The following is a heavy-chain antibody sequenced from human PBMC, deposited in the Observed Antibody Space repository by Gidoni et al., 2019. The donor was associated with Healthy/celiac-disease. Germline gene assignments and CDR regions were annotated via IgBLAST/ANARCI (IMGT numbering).Heavy chain of an antibody. CDR1: GRSSSRYY. CDR2: INHSGST. Sequence: QVQLQQRGAGLLKPSATLSLTCAVYGRSSSRYYWSWIRQPPGKGLEWIGEINHSGSTNYNPSLKSRVTISVDTSKNQFSLKLSSVTAADAAVYYCARPAGTRVRGVISWFDPWGQGTLVTVSS. J-gene: IGHJ5*02. V-gene: IGHV4-34*01. D-gene: IGHD3-10*01. CDR3: ARPAGTRVRGVISWFDP.